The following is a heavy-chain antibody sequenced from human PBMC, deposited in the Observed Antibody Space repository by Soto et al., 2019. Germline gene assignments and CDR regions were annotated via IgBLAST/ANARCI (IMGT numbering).Heavy chain of an antibody. V-gene: IGHV1-69*06. Sequence: GASVKVSCKASGGTFSSYAISWVRQAPGQGLEWMGGIIPIFGTANYAQKFQGRVTITADKSTSTAYMELSSLRSEDTAVYYCARDRPIYDFRTHPPQTIGMDVWGQGTTVTVSS. J-gene: IGHJ6*02. CDR2: IIPIFGTA. CDR3: ARDRPIYDFRTHPPQTIGMDV. D-gene: IGHD3-3*01. CDR1: GGTFSSYA.